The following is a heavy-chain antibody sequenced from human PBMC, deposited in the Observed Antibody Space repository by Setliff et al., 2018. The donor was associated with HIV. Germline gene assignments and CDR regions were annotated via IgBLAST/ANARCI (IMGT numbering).Heavy chain of an antibody. CDR1: GYTFNSYL. CDR2: IHPGNDNR. J-gene: IGHJ4*02. D-gene: IGHD2-2*01. Sequence: ASVKVSCKASGYTFNSYLVYWVRQAPGQRLEWMGWIHPGNDNREYSQRFQGRLTMTRDTSASMVYMELSSLRSEDTAVYYCARDEYAFDFWGQGTLVTVSS. CDR3: ARDEYAFDF. V-gene: IGHV1-3*01.